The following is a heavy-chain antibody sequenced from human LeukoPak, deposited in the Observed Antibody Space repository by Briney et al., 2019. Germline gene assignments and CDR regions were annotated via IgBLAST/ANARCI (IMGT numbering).Heavy chain of an antibody. V-gene: IGHV4-39*01. J-gene: IGHJ4*02. CDR2: VYYSGST. Sequence: PSETLSLTCTVSGGSISSTYYWGWIRQPPGKGLEWIGSVYYSGSTYYNPSLKSRVTISVDTSKNQFSLKLSSVTAADTAVYYCARLIPYNWPRPYYFDYWGQGTLVTVSS. CDR3: ARLIPYNWPRPYYFDY. D-gene: IGHD1-20*01. CDR1: GGSISSTYY.